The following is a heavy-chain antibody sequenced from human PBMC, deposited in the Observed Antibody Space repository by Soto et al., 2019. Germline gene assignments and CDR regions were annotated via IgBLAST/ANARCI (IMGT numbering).Heavy chain of an antibody. J-gene: IGHJ4*02. Sequence: QVVLLQSGTEVKRPGSSVKVSCKASGVPFNSYGFAWVRQAPGRGLEWVGRINPASQIRNYEQSLQGRVTITADTSTTTAYMELSGLTSEYKAVYYGASMNGARLDHWGQGTLVTVSS. V-gene: IGHV1-69*09. CDR2: INPASQIR. D-gene: IGHD1-1*01. CDR1: GVPFNSYG. CDR3: ASMNGARLDH.